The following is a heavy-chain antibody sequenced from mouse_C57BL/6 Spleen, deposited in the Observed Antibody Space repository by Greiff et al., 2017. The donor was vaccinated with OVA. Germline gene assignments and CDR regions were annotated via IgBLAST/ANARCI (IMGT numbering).Heavy chain of an antibody. CDR2: ISSGGSYT. D-gene: IGHD3-1*01. CDR1: GFTFSSYG. J-gene: IGHJ2*01. CDR3: ASDRGFFDY. V-gene: IGHV5-6*02. Sequence: EVMLVESGGDLVKPGGSLKLSCAASGFTFSSYGMSWVRQTPDKRLEWVATISSGGSYTYYPDSVKGRFTISRDNAKNTLYLQMSSLKSEDTAMYYCASDRGFFDYWGQGTTLTVSS.